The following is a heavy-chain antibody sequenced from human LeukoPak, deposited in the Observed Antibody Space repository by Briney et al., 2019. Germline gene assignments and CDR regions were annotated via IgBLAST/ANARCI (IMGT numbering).Heavy chain of an antibody. CDR1: GYTFTSYY. D-gene: IGHD5-18*01. V-gene: IGHV1-46*01. Sequence: VVSVKVSCKASGYTFTSYYMHWVRQAPGQGLEWMGIINPSGGSTSYSEKFQGRVAMTRDTSTSTVYMELSSLRSEDTAVYYCARGGMGIQLWSFDYWGQGTLVTVSS. J-gene: IGHJ4*02. CDR2: INPSGGST. CDR3: ARGGMGIQLWSFDY.